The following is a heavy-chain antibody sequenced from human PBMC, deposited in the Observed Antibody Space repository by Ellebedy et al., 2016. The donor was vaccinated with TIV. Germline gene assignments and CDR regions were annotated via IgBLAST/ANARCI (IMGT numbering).Heavy chain of an antibody. J-gene: IGHJ5*02. CDR3: AKVGRRYYESSGDP. Sequence: GESLKIYCAASGFTFSNYVMSWVRQAPGKGLEWVSTISAGGGATYYADSVKGRFNISRDNSENTLYLQMNSLRAEDTAVYYCAKVGRRYYESSGDPWGQGSLVTVSS. CDR1: GFTFSNYV. V-gene: IGHV3-23*01. D-gene: IGHD3-22*01. CDR2: ISAGGGAT.